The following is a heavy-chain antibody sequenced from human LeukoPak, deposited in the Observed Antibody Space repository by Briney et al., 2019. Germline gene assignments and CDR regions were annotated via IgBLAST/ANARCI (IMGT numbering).Heavy chain of an antibody. D-gene: IGHD5-24*01. CDR3: ARRDGYNFDY. CDR1: GGSISSSSYY. CDR2: IYYSGST. Sequence: SETLSLTCTVSGGSISSSSYYWGWIRQPPGKGLEWIGYIYYSGSTNYNPSLKSRVTISVDTSKNQFSLKLSSVTAADTAVYYCARRDGYNFDYWGQGTLVTVSS. V-gene: IGHV4-61*05. J-gene: IGHJ4*02.